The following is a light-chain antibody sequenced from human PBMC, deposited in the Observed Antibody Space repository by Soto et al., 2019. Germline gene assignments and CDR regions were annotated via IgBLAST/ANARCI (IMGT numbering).Light chain of an antibody. V-gene: IGLV2-14*01. J-gene: IGLJ1*01. CDR3: RSYPSTSPSV. CDR1: SSDVGGYNY. CDR2: EVR. Sequence: QAALTQPASVSGSPGQSITISCTGTSSDVGGYNYVSWYQQHPGKAPKLMIYEVRNRPSGVSHRFSGSKSANTASLTISGLQAEDEADYYCRSYPSTSPSVFGTGLKAAVL.